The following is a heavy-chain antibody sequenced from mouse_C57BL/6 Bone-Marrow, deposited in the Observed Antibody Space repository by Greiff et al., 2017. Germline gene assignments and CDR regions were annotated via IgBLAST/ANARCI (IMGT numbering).Heavy chain of an antibody. J-gene: IGHJ1*03. V-gene: IGHV1-63*01. CDR2: IYSGGGYT. CDR1: GYTFTNYW. CDR3: ARKRSYWYFDV. Sequence: QVQLQQSGAELVRPGTSVKMSCKASGYTFTNYWIGWAKQRPGHGLEWIGDIYSGGGYTNYNEKFKGKATLPADKSSRTAYMQFSSLTSEDSAIYYCARKRSYWYFDVWGTGTTVTVSS.